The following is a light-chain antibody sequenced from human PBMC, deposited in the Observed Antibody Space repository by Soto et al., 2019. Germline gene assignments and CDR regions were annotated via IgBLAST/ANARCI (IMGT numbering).Light chain of an antibody. Sequence: QCVLTQPPSVSGTPGQRVTISCSGGISNIATNYVHWFQQLPGTAPKVLSNRDNQRPSGVPDRFSGSKSGTSASLAISGLRSEDEAEYYCAAWDDTVRSYVFGTGTKLTVL. CDR3: AAWDDTVRSYV. CDR2: RDN. CDR1: ISNIATNY. V-gene: IGLV1-47*01. J-gene: IGLJ1*01.